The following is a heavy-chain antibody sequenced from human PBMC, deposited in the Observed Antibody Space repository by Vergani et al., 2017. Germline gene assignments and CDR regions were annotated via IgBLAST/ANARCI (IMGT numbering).Heavy chain of an antibody. D-gene: IGHD1-14*01. CDR1: GFTFDDYA. CDR3: AKGPDHCSSAYYYYDMDV. Sequence: EVQLVESGGGLVQPGRSLRLSCAASGFTFDDYAMHWVRQAPGTGLEWVSGISWNSGSIGYADSVKGRFTISRDNAKNSLYLQMNSLGAEDTALYYCAKGPDHCSSAYYYYDMDVWGKGTTVTVSS. V-gene: IGHV3-9*01. J-gene: IGHJ6*03. CDR2: ISWNSGSI.